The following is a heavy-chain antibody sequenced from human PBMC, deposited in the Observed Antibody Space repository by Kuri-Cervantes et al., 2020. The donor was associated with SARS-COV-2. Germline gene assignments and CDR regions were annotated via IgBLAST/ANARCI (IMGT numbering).Heavy chain of an antibody. V-gene: IGHV5-51*01. CDR1: GYSFTSYW. CDR3: ARSLKTGFDY. Sequence: CKGSGYSFTSYWIGWVRQMPVKGLEWMGIIDPGDSDTRYSPSFQGQVTISADNSISTAYLQWSSLKASGTAMYYCARSLKTGFDYWGQGTLVTVSS. J-gene: IGHJ4*02. CDR2: IDPGDSDT.